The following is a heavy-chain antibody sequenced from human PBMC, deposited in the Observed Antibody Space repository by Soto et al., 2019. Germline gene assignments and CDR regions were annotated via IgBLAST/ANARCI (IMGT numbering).Heavy chain of an antibody. Sequence: PGGSLRLSCAASGFSFSTYGMSWVRQAPGKGLEWVSGIGSGWSILYADSVKGRFTISRDNARNTLSLQMNSLRADDTAVYYCARLSGDHSAFFSYGMDAWGQGTTVTVSS. CDR1: GFSFSTYG. CDR2: IGSGWSI. CDR3: ARLSGDHSAFFSYGMDA. V-gene: IGHV3-23*01. D-gene: IGHD2-21*01. J-gene: IGHJ6*02.